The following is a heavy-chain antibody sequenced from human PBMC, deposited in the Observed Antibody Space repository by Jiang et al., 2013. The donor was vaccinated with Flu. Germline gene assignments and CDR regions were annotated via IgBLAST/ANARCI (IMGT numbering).Heavy chain of an antibody. V-gene: IGHV1-8*01. D-gene: IGHD2-21*02. CDR2: MSPNSGST. J-gene: IGHJ4*02. CDR1: GYNFGHYD. CDR3: ARGVTAGLDF. Sequence: SGAEVKRPGASVKVSCKASGYNFGHYDINWVRQATGQGLEWMGWMSPNSGSTDYAQKFQGRVTMTRDTSISTAYMELSGLISDDTAVYYCARGVTAGLDFWGQGALVTVSS.